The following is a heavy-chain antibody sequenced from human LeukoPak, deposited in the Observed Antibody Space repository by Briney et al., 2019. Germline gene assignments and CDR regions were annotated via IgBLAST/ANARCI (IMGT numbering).Heavy chain of an antibody. D-gene: IGHD1-7*01. CDR3: ARVGNYPEDYYYGMDV. V-gene: IGHV4-30-4*01. Sequence: PSETLSLTCTVSGGSISSYYWSWIRQPPGKGLEWIGYIYYSGSTYYNPSLKSRVAISVDTSKNQLSLKLSSVTAADTAVYYCARVGNYPEDYYYGMDVWGQGTTVTVSS. CDR1: GGSISSYY. J-gene: IGHJ6*02. CDR2: IYYSGST.